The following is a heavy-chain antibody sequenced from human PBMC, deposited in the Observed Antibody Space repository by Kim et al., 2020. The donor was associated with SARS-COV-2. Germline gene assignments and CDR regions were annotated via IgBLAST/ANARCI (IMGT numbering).Heavy chain of an antibody. CDR2: VSGSGDRE. CDR3: VRQVAGSNFDV. CDR1: GFTFSSHD. Sequence: GGSLRLSCGASGFTFSSHDLQWVRQAPGKGPEWISGVSGSGDREFYAESVKGRFTISGDNSKNTVYLQLNILRAEDTAMYYCVRQVAGSNFDVWGQGTMV. V-gene: IGHV3-23*01. J-gene: IGHJ3*01. D-gene: IGHD3-10*01.